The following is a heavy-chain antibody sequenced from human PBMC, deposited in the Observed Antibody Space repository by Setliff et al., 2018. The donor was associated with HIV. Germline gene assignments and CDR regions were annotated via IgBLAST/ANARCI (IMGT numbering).Heavy chain of an antibody. J-gene: IGHJ3*02. CDR3: ARGKKFLEWLLRENAFDI. CDR1: GYTFTGYY. Sequence: ASVKVSCKASGYTFTGYYMHWVRQAPGQGLEWMGRVNPNSGGTNYAQKFQGRVTMTRDTSISTAYMELSRLRSDDTAVYYCARGKKFLEWLLRENAFDIWGQGTMVTVSS. CDR2: VNPNSGGT. V-gene: IGHV1-2*06. D-gene: IGHD3-3*01.